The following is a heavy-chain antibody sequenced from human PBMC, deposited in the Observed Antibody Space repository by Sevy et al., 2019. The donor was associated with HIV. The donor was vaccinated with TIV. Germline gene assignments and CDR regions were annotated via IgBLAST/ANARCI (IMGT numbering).Heavy chain of an antibody. V-gene: IGHV3-33*07. CDR3: ARDAQRLPLGELSRIPSARGGMDV. CDR1: GFTFINYG. CDR2: VSSDESNK. Sequence: GGSLRLSCAASGFTFINYGMYWVRQAPGKGLEWVAFVSSDESNKYYVESVKGRVTISRDNSKNTLYLQMNSLRPEDRAVYYCARDAQRLPLGELSRIPSARGGMDVWGQGTAVTVSS. J-gene: IGHJ6*02. D-gene: IGHD3-16*02.